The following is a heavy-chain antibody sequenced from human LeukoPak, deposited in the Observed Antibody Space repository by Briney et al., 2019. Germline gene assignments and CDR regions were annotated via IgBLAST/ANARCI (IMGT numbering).Heavy chain of an antibody. CDR1: GFTFSSYG. Sequence: GGSLRLSCAASGFTFSSYGMHWVRQAPGKGLEWVAIISYDGSNKYYADSVKGRFTISRDNSKNTLYVQMNSLRAEDTAVYYCAKDLERHIVVVTASAVDYWGQGTLVTVSS. CDR2: ISYDGSNK. J-gene: IGHJ4*02. D-gene: IGHD2-21*02. CDR3: AKDLERHIVVVTASAVDY. V-gene: IGHV3-30*18.